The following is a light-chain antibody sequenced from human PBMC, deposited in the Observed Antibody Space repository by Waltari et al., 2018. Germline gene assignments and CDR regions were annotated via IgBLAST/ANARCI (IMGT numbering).Light chain of an antibody. CDR3: QQYNNWPPYT. J-gene: IGKJ2*01. Sequence: EIQMTQSPSTLSVSAGERVTLTCRASQSVSSNLAWYQQKPGEAPRRLIYGAATRATSIPARFSGSGSATEFTLTISSLQSEDFAVYYCQQYNNWPPYTFGQGTKLEIK. V-gene: IGKV3-15*01. CDR1: QSVSSN. CDR2: GAA.